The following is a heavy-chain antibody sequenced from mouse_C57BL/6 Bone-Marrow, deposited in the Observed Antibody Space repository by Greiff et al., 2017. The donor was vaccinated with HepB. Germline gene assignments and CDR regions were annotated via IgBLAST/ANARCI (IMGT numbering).Heavy chain of an antibody. V-gene: IGHV1-19*01. J-gene: IGHJ4*01. CDR2: INPYNGGT. CDR3: ARITTVVPYAMDY. Sequence: EVKLQESGPVLVKPGASVKMSCKASGYTFTDYYMNWVKQSHGKSLEWIGVINPYNGGTSYNQKFKGKATLTVDKSSSTAYMELNSLTSEDSAVYDCARITTVVPYAMDYWGQGTSVTVSS. D-gene: IGHD1-1*01. CDR1: GYTFTDYY.